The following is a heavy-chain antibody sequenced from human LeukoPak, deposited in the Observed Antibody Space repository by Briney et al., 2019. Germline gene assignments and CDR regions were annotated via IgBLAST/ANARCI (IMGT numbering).Heavy chain of an antibody. J-gene: IGHJ3*02. Sequence: PGGSLSLSCTVSGFTFSSYWMSWVRQAPGKGLERVANIEHDGSTKFYLDSVKGRFTISRDNARSSLYLQMDSLRAEDTAVYYCAKAWSSSWSHPNDAFDIWGQGTMVTVSS. V-gene: IGHV3-7*03. CDR2: IEHDGSTK. D-gene: IGHD6-13*01. CDR3: AKAWSSSWSHPNDAFDI. CDR1: GFTFSSYW.